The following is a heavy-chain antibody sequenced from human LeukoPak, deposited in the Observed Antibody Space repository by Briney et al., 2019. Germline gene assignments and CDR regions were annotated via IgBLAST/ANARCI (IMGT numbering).Heavy chain of an antibody. V-gene: IGHV1-2*02. Sequence: AAVKVSCKASGYTFTGYYMHWVRQAPGQALEWMGWINPNSGGTNYAQKFQGRVTMTRDTSISTAYMELSRLRSDDTAVYYCARVVRMTTVTPFDYWGQGTLVTVSS. CDR1: GYTFTGYY. D-gene: IGHD4-17*01. J-gene: IGHJ4*02. CDR3: ARVVRMTTVTPFDY. CDR2: INPNSGGT.